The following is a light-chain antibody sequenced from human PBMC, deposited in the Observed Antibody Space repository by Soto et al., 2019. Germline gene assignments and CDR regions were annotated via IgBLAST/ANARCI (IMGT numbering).Light chain of an antibody. Sequence: EIVMTQSPATLSVSPGERATLSCRASQSVRSSLAWYQQKPGQAPRLLIYGASTRATGIPARFSGSGSGTEFTLTISSLQSEDFAVYYCQQYNNWPPGTFGGGTKVDI. CDR2: GAS. CDR3: QQYNNWPPGT. V-gene: IGKV3-15*01. CDR1: QSVRSS. J-gene: IGKJ4*01.